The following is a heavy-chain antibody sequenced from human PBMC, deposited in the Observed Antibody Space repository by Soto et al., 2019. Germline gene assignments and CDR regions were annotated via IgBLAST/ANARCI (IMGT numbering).Heavy chain of an antibody. J-gene: IGHJ3*02. D-gene: IGHD4-17*01. CDR2: IISTGGTT. V-gene: IGHV3-23*01. CDR1: GFTFSRYA. Sequence: EEQLLESGGGLVQPGGSLRLSCAASGFTFSRYAMTWVRQAAGQGLEWVSTIISTGGTTYYADSVKGRFTISRPNSTNTLYLQMNSLTAEATAVYSCAKVYGDYYPAFPMWGQGTMVTVSS. CDR3: AKVYGDYYPAFPM.